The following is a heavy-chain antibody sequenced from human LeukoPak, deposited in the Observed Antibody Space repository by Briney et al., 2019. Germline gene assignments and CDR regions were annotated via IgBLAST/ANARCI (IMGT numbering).Heavy chain of an antibody. CDR3: AKLYYDYVWGSYRYYFFDD. D-gene: IGHD3-16*02. J-gene: IGHJ4*02. CDR2: XSXXGGRT. Sequence: GGSLRLSCAASGFXFGXXXXXXVXXXPXKXXEXVXXXSXXGGRTYYADSVKGRFTISRDNSKNTLYLQMNSLRAEDTAVYYCAKLYYDYVWGSYRYYFFDDWGQGTLVTVSS. CDR1: GFXFGXXX. V-gene: IGHV3-23*01.